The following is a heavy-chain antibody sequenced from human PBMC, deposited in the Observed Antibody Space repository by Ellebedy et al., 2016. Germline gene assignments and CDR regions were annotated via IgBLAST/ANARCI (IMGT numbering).Heavy chain of an antibody. J-gene: IGHJ5*02. D-gene: IGHD3-3*01. CDR3: SKGRVYYDFWSGSPNWFDP. Sequence: SETLSLTCALYGGSFSGYYWSWIRQPPGKRLEWIGEVNHRGSTNYNPSLKSRVTISVHTSRDHFSLKLNSVTAADTAVYYCSKGRVYYDFWSGSPNWFDPWGQGTLVTVSS. V-gene: IGHV4-34*01. CDR1: GGSFSGYY. CDR2: VNHRGST.